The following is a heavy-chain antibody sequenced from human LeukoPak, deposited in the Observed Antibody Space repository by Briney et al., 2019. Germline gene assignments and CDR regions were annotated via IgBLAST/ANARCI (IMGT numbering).Heavy chain of an antibody. J-gene: IGHJ4*02. V-gene: IGHV3-23*01. D-gene: IGHD2-21*01. CDR3: AKIPRGY. CDR1: GGTFSSYA. CDR2: ISATGGST. Sequence: EASVKVSCKAPGGTFSSYAMNWVRQAPGKGLEWVSGISATGGSTYYADSVKGRLTISRDNSKNTLYLQMNNLRAEDTAVYYCAKIPRGYWGQGTLVTVSS.